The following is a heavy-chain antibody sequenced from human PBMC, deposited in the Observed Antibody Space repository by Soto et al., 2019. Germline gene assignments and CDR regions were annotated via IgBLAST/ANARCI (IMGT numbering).Heavy chain of an antibody. D-gene: IGHD3-9*01. CDR2: IYYSGST. Sequence: SETLSLTCTVSGGSISSYYWSWIRQPPGEGLEWIGYIYYSGSTNYNPSLKSRVTISVDTSKNQFSLKLSSVTAADTAVYYCATFPHYDILTGYYYYYGMDVWGQGTTVTVSS. J-gene: IGHJ6*02. V-gene: IGHV4-59*08. CDR1: GGSISSYY. CDR3: ATFPHYDILTGYYYYYGMDV.